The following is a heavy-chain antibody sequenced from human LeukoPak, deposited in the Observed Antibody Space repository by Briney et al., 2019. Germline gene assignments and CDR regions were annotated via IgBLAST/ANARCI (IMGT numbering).Heavy chain of an antibody. D-gene: IGHD3-10*01. CDR1: GGSISSGGYY. V-gene: IGHV4-31*03. Sequence: PSETLSLTCNVSGGSISSGGYYWSWIRQHPGKGLEWIGHIFHRGSTYSNPSLKSRVIMSVDTSKNQFSLKVTSVTDADTAVYYCAGGPMVRGITYYFDSWGQGTLVTVSS. CDR3: AGGPMVRGITYYFDS. J-gene: IGHJ4*02. CDR2: IFHRGST.